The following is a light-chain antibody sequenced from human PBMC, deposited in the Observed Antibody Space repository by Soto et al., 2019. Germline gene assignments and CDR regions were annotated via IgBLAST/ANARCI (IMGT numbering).Light chain of an antibody. Sequence: VLTQPASVSGSPGQSITISCTGTSSDVGGYNYVSWYQQHPGKAPKLMIYDVSNRPSGVSNRISGSKSGNTASLTITKLQAEDEADYYCSSYTSSSTLHVFGTGTKVTVL. J-gene: IGLJ1*01. CDR3: SSYTSSSTLHV. CDR1: SSDVGGYNY. CDR2: DVS. V-gene: IGLV2-14*01.